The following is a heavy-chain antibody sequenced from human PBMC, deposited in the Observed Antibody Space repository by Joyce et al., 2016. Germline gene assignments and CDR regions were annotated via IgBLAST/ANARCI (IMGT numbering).Heavy chain of an antibody. V-gene: IGHV3-33*01. D-gene: IGHD6-13*01. CDR3: ARDRLGIVAAGSFDY. Sequence: QVQLVESGGGVVQPGRSLRLSCAASGFTFSRYGMHWVRQAPGKGLEWVTALWSDGSNKYYAESVKGRFTISRDNPNNTLYLQMNTLRAEDTAIYYCARDRLGIVAAGSFDYWGQGTLVTVSS. CDR2: LWSDGSNK. CDR1: GFTFSRYG. J-gene: IGHJ4*02.